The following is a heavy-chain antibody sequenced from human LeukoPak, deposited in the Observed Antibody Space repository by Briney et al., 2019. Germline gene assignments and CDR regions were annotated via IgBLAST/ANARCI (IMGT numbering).Heavy chain of an antibody. CDR3: AKDGTGYSSGFHDY. Sequence: GGSLRLSCAASGFTFSSYAMSWVRQAPGKGLEWVSAISGSGGSTYYADSVKGRFTISRDNSKNTLYLQMNSLRAEDTAVYYCAKDGTGYSSGFHDYWGQGTLVTVSS. V-gene: IGHV3-23*01. CDR2: ISGSGGST. J-gene: IGHJ4*02. D-gene: IGHD6-19*01. CDR1: GFTFSSYA.